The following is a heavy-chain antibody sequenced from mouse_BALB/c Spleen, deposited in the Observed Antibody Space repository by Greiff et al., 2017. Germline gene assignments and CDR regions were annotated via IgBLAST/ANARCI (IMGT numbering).Heavy chain of an antibody. J-gene: IGHJ4*01. CDR3: ARDGSSPSYYAMDY. V-gene: IGHV14-3*02. CDR2: IDPANGNT. CDR1: GFNIKDTY. Sequence: DVKLVESGAELVKPGASVKLSCTASGFNIKDTYMHWVKQRPEQGLEWIGRIDPANGNTKYDPKFQGKATITADTSSNTAYLQLSSLTSEDTAVYYCARDGSSPSYYAMDYWGQGTAVTVSS. D-gene: IGHD1-1*01.